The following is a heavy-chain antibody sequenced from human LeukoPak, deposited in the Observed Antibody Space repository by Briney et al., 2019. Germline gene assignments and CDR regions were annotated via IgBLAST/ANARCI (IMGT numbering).Heavy chain of an antibody. Sequence: GGSLRLSCVGSGFTFSSYWMHWVHQAPGKGLQWVSSISSSSSYIYYADSVKGRFTISRDNAKNSLYLQMNSLRAEDTAVYYCARVYSGYGMDVWGQGTTVTVSS. J-gene: IGHJ6*02. CDR1: GFTFSSYW. D-gene: IGHD1-26*01. V-gene: IGHV3-21*01. CDR3: ARVYSGYGMDV. CDR2: ISSSSSYI.